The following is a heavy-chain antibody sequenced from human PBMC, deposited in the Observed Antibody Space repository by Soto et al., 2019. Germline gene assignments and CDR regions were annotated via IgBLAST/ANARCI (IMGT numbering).Heavy chain of an antibody. Sequence: LRLSCAASGFTFSSYSMNWVRQAPGKGLEWVSSISSSSSYIYYADSVKGRFTISRDNAKNSLYLQMNSLRAEDTAVYYCARQLRYFDWSTSRYFDYWGQGTLVTVSS. J-gene: IGHJ4*02. CDR3: ARQLRYFDWSTSRYFDY. CDR1: GFTFSSYS. V-gene: IGHV3-21*01. D-gene: IGHD3-9*01. CDR2: ISSSSSYI.